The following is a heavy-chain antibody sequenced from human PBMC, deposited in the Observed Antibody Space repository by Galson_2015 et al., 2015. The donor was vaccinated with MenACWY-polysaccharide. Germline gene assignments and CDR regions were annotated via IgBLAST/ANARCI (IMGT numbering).Heavy chain of an antibody. CDR3: AKERINSYGRPASYVMDV. V-gene: IGHV3-30*18. Sequence: SLRLSCAASGFTFSSYGMHWVRQAPGKGLEWVAVISYDGSNKYYADSVKGRFTISRDNSKNTLYLQMNSLRAEDTAVYYCAKERINSYGRPASYVMDVWGQGTTVTVSS. J-gene: IGHJ6*02. CDR2: ISYDGSNK. D-gene: IGHD5-18*01. CDR1: GFTFSSYG.